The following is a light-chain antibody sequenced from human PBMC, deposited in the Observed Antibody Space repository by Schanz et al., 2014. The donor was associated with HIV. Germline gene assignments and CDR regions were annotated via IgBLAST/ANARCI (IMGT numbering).Light chain of an antibody. CDR3: ATWDATVSAVL. J-gene: IGLJ2*01. CDR1: TSNIGNNY. CDR2: DNY. Sequence: QSVLTQPPSVSAAPRQKVTISCSGSTSNIGNNYVSWYQQFPGTAPKLLIYDNYRRPSEIPDRFSASRTGTSATLAIIGLQSGDEAEYYCATWDATVSAVLFGGGTKLTVL. V-gene: IGLV1-51*01.